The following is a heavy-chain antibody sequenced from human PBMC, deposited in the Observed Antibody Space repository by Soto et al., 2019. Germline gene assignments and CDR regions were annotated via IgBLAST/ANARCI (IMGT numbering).Heavy chain of an antibody. CDR3: ARDTGDGTFDF. V-gene: IGHV1-3*01. J-gene: IGHJ4*02. D-gene: IGHD7-27*01. Sequence: XSVKVSCKASVYTFSSYAMHWVRQAPGQRLEWMGWINAGYGNTKSSQKFQDRVTISRDTSASTAYMELTSLRSEDTAVYYCARDTGDGTFDFWGQGNLVTVSS. CDR1: VYTFSSYA. CDR2: INAGYGNT.